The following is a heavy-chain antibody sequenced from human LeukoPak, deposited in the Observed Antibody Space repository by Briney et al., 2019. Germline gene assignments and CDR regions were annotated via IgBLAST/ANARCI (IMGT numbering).Heavy chain of an antibody. D-gene: IGHD2-2*01. Sequence: ASVKVSCKASGYTFTNYYIHWVRQAPGQGLEWMGWISAYNGNTKYAQKLQGRVTMTIDTSTSTAYMELRSLRSDDTAVYYCARGFPGVVPAAPWGFDPWGQGTLVTVSS. CDR3: ARGFPGVVPAAPWGFDP. CDR1: GYTFTNYY. V-gene: IGHV1-18*04. CDR2: ISAYNGNT. J-gene: IGHJ5*02.